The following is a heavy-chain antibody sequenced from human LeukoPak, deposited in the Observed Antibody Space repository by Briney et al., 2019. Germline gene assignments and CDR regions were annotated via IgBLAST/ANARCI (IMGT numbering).Heavy chain of an antibody. J-gene: IGHJ4*02. CDR1: GYTFTTYF. Sequence: ASVTVSFKTSGYTFTTYFMHWVRQAPGQGLEWMGYIKPNSGVTNYAQEFRGRVTMTWDTSISTAYIELSGLTSDDTAIYYCARPTYCGSNCYFNFDYWGQGTLVTVSS. D-gene: IGHD2-21*02. CDR3: ARPTYCGSNCYFNFDY. CDR2: IKPNSGVT. V-gene: IGHV1-2*02.